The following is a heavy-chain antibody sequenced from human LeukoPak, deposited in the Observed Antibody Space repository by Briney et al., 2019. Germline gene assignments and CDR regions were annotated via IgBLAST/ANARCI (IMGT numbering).Heavy chain of an antibody. Sequence: PGGSLRLSCAASGFTFSSYSMNWVRQAPGKGLEWVSSISSSSNHIYYADSVKGRFTISRDNAKNSLYLQMNSLRAEDTAVYCCARAQSYGSGNYYCDYWGQGTLVTVSS. CDR3: ARAQSYGSGNYYCDY. V-gene: IGHV3-21*01. CDR2: ISSSSNHI. J-gene: IGHJ4*02. D-gene: IGHD3-10*01. CDR1: GFTFSSYS.